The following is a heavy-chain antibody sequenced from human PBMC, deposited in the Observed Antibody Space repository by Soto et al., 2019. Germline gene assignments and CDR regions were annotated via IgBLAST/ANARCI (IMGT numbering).Heavy chain of an antibody. D-gene: IGHD3-3*01. CDR3: AKDVSYSGYDFWSGYYAYYYYGMDV. CDR2: ISYDGSNK. CDR1: GFTFSSYG. J-gene: IGHJ6*02. V-gene: IGHV3-30*18. Sequence: GGSLRLSCVASGFTFSSYGMHWVRQAPGKGLEWVAVISYDGSNKYYADSVKGRFTISRDNSKNTLYLQMNSLRAEDTAVYYCAKDVSYSGYDFWSGYYAYYYYGMDVWGQGTTVTVSS.